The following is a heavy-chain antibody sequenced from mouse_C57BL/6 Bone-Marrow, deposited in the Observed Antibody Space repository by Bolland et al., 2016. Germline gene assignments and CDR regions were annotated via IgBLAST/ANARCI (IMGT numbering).Heavy chain of an antibody. D-gene: IGHD1-1*01. V-gene: IGHV1-26*01. CDR3: ARDTTVLDY. CDR2: INPNNGGT. Sequence: INPNNGGTSYNQKFKGKATLTVDKSSSTAYMELRSLTSEDSAVYYCARDTTVLDYWAQGTT. J-gene: IGHJ2*01.